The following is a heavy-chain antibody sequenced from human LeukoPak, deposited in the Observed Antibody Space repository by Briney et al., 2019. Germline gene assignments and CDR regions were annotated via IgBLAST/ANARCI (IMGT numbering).Heavy chain of an antibody. CDR2: ISYDGSNK. Sequence: QTGRSLRLSCAASGFTFGTYGMHWVRQAPGKGLEWVAVISYDGSNKYYADSVKGRFTISRDNSKNTLYLQMNSLRVEDTALYYCAKDLGTAAQLDYWGQGTLVTVSS. J-gene: IGHJ4*02. CDR1: GFTFGTYG. D-gene: IGHD6-13*01. V-gene: IGHV3-30*18. CDR3: AKDLGTAAQLDY.